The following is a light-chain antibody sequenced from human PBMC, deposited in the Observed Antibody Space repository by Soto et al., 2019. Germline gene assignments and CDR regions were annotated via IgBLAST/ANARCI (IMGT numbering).Light chain of an antibody. CDR3: QQSSSTPQT. CDR2: DVS. V-gene: IGKV3D-15*01. J-gene: IGKJ4*01. Sequence: EIVMTQSPATLSVSPGERATLSCWASQRVSSKLAWYQQKPGQAPRLLIYDVSTRATGIPTRFSGSGSGTEFTLTISSLQPEDFATYYCQQSSSTPQTFGGGTKVDIK. CDR1: QRVSSK.